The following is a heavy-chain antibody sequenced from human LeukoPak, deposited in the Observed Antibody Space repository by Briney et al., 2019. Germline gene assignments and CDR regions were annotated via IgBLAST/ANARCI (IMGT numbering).Heavy chain of an antibody. D-gene: IGHD6-19*01. V-gene: IGHV1-18*01. CDR2: STAYSGNT. CDR1: GYTLNTYG. J-gene: IGHJ4*02. CDR3: ARLYSSGWIDYFDY. Sequence: ASVKVSGKASGYTLNTYGITWVRQAPGQGLEWMGWSTAYSGNTYYGQKFQGRVTMTTDTSTNTAYMEVKSLTSDDTAVYYCARLYSSGWIDYFDYWGQGTLVTVSS.